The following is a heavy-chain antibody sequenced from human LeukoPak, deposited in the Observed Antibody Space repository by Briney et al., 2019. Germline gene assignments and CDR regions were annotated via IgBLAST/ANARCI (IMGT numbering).Heavy chain of an antibody. CDR2: IYYSRST. J-gene: IGHJ4*02. Sequence: SETLSLTCTVASGSISSYYWSWLRQPPGKGLEGMGYIYYSRSTNYNPSLKRRVTISVDTSKNQYSLKLSSVTAADTAVYYCARLIVGTTHFDYWGQGPLVTVSS. V-gene: IGHV4-59*08. CDR1: SGSISSYY. D-gene: IGHD1-26*01. CDR3: ARLIVGTTHFDY.